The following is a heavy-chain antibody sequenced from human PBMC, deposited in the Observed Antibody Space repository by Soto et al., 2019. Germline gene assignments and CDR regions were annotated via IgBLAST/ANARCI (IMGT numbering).Heavy chain of an antibody. V-gene: IGHV3-9*01. CDR3: AKGPSGYSYDMGYYYYMDV. CDR1: GFTFDDYA. D-gene: IGHD5-18*01. CDR2: ISWNSGSI. Sequence: GGSLRLSCAASGFTFDDYAMHWVRQAPGKGLEWVSGISWNSGSIGYAESVKGRFTISRDNAKNSLYLQMNSLRAEDTALYYCAKGPSGYSYDMGYYYYMDVWGKGTTVTVSS. J-gene: IGHJ6*03.